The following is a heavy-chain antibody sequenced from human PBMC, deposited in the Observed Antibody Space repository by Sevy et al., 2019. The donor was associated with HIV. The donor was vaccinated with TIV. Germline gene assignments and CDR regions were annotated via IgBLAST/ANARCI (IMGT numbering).Heavy chain of an antibody. V-gene: IGHV3-23*01. J-gene: IGHJ4*02. CDR3: ASGALWSVETGAFEN. CDR1: RFNFDNYA. D-gene: IGHD2-8*02. Sequence: GGSLRLSCAASRFNFDNYAIHWVRQAPGKGLEWVSGVNGAGISANYADSVRGRFTVSRDNSKDIVYLQMNSLRAGDTDTYFCASGALWSVETGAFENWGQGTLVTVSS. CDR2: VNGAGISA.